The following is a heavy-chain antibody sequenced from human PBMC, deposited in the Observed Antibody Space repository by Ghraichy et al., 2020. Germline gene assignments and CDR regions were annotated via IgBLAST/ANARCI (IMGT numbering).Heavy chain of an antibody. J-gene: IGHJ4*02. D-gene: IGHD6-19*01. V-gene: IGHV4-59*01. CDR1: GGSINTYY. CDR2: IYYSGST. Sequence: SETLSLTCTVSGGSINTYYWSWIRQPPGKGLEWIGYIYYSGSTNYNHSLESRVTISVDTSKNQFSLKLSSVTAADTAVYYCARGGSGPEWLVFRYWGQGTLVTVSS. CDR3: ARGGSGPEWLVFRY.